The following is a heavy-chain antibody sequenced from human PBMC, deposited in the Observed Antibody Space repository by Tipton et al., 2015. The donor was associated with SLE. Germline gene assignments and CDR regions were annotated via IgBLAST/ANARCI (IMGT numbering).Heavy chain of an antibody. CDR2: IRADGSNK. J-gene: IGHJ4*02. CDR3: AGGTGAYFDH. CDR1: GFTYSGYA. Sequence: LSLTCAASGFTYSGYAMHWVRQAPGKGLEWVAFIRADGSNKDYADSVKGRFTISRDNSKNTLYLQMNRLGVEDTAVYYCAGGTGAYFDHWGQGTLVTVST. V-gene: IGHV3-30*02. D-gene: IGHD3-16*01.